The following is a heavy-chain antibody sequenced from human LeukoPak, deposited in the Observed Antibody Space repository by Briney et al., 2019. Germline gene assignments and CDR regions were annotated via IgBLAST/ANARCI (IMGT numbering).Heavy chain of an antibody. CDR3: ARDPYSGSYGNYYYYFMDV. V-gene: IGHV3-74*01. J-gene: IGHJ6*03. D-gene: IGHD1-26*01. Sequence: GGSLRLSCGASGFTFGTYWMHWVRQAPGKGLVWVSGINSDGGTTTYADSVKGRFTISRDNAKNTLYLQMNNLRAEDTAVYYCARDPYSGSYGNYYYYFMDVWGKETTVTISS. CDR2: INSDGGTT. CDR1: GFTFGTYW.